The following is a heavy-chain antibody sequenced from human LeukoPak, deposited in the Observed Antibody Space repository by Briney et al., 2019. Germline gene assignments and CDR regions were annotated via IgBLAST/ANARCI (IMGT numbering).Heavy chain of an antibody. V-gene: IGHV3-21*01. Sequence: GGSLRLSCAASGFTFSSYSMHWVRQAPGKGRDWVSSISSSSSYIYYADSVKGRFTISRDNAKNSLYLQMNSRRAEDTAVYYCARGSAAAASLLHYWGQGTLVTVSS. CDR1: GFTFSSYS. D-gene: IGHD6-13*01. CDR3: ARGSAAAASLLHY. J-gene: IGHJ4*02. CDR2: ISSSSSYI.